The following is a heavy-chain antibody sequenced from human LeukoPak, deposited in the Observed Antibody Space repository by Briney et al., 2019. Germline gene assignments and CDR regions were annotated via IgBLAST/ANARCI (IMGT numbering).Heavy chain of an antibody. Sequence: ASVKVSCKASGYTFTGYYMHWVRQAPGQGLEWMGWINPNSGGTNYAQKFQGRVTMTRDTSISTAYMELSRLRSDGTAVYYCARGLITMVRGVSFLVYWGQGTLVTVSS. CDR2: INPNSGGT. J-gene: IGHJ4*02. CDR3: ARGLITMVRGVSFLVY. D-gene: IGHD3-10*01. CDR1: GYTFTGYY. V-gene: IGHV1-2*02.